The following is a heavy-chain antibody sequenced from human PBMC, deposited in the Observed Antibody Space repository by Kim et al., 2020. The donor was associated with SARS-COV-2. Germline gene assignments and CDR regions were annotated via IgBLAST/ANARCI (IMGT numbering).Heavy chain of an antibody. CDR2: ISGNGGSI. Sequence: GGSLRLSCAASGFTFSTSAMSWVRQAPGKGLEWVSVISGNGGSIYYADSVKGRFTISRDNSKNTLYLQLNSLRAEDTAVYYCAKAGFILWFGEKRDWFDPWGQGTLVTVSP. CDR1: GFTFSTSA. J-gene: IGHJ5*02. CDR3: AKAGFILWFGEKRDWFDP. D-gene: IGHD3-10*01. V-gene: IGHV3-23*01.